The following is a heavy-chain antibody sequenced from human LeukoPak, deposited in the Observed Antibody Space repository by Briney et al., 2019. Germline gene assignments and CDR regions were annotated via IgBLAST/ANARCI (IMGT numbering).Heavy chain of an antibody. CDR2: IYYSGST. D-gene: IGHD6-13*01. CDR3: ARLHHSSSWIDYHYYGMDV. J-gene: IGHJ6*02. V-gene: IGHV4-59*08. CDR1: GGSISSYY. Sequence: SETLSLTCTVSGGSISSYYWSWIRQPPGKGLEWIGYIYYSGSTNYNPSLKSRVTISVDTSKNQFSLKLSSVTAADTAVYYCARLHHSSSWIDYHYYGMDVWGQGTTVTVSS.